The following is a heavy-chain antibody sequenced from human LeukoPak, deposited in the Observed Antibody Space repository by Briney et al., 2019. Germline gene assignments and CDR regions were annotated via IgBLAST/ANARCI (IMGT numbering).Heavy chain of an antibody. J-gene: IGHJ4*02. CDR2: IYHSGST. V-gene: IGHV4-59*12. CDR1: GGSISSYY. Sequence: NPSETLSLTRTVSGGSISSYYWSWIRQPPGKGLEWIGYIYHSGSTYYNPSLKSRVTISVDRSKNQFSLKLYSVTAADTAVCYCARGSQWSTINYWGQGTLVTVSS. CDR3: ARGSQWSTINY. D-gene: IGHD2-15*01.